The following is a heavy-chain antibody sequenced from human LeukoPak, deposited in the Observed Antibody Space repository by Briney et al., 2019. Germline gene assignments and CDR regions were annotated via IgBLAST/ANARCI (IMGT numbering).Heavy chain of an antibody. J-gene: IGHJ4*02. V-gene: IGHV4-39*01. D-gene: IGHD5-18*01. CDR3: ARRYNYGYFDY. CDR1: CRSISSSRYY. Sequence: PSETLSLTCTVSCRSISSSRYYWGWIRQPPGKGLEWIGSFYYSESTYYNPSLKSRVTISVDTSKNQFSLNLTSVTAADTAVYYCARRYNYGYFDYWGQGTLVIVSS. CDR2: FYYSEST.